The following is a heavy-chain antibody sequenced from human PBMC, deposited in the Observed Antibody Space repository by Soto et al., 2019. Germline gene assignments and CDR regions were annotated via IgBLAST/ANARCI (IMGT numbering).Heavy chain of an antibody. Sequence: PSETLSLTCIVSGESFSGYYWSWIRQSPDKGLEWIGEVYGSGETKYNPSLKSRISISEDPSKNQFSLRMTSMTAADTAVYYCARGLSNSVAKRFDSWGQGTLVTVSS. CDR1: GESFSGYY. D-gene: IGHD2-15*01. J-gene: IGHJ5*01. CDR3: ARGLSNSVAKRFDS. V-gene: IGHV4-34*01. CDR2: VYGSGET.